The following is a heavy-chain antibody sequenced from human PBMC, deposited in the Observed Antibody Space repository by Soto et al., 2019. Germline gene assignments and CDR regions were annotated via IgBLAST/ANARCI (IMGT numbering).Heavy chain of an antibody. V-gene: IGHV1-2*02. CDR1: GYTFTGYY. Sequence: GASVQVSCKAYGYTFTGYYMHWVRQAPGQGLEWMGWINPNSGGTNYAQKFQGRGTMTRATSISTASMELSRLRSDHTAGFYCARDPVISFGGVLRGGQGTLVTVSS. CDR2: INPNSGGT. J-gene: IGHJ4*02. CDR3: ARDPVISFGGVLR. D-gene: IGHD3-16*01.